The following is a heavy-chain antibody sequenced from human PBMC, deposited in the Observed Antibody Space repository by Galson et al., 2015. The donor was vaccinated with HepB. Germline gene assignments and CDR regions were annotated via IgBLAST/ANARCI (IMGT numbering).Heavy chain of an antibody. J-gene: IGHJ5*02. CDR2: INPSGGST. CDR1: GYTFTSYY. Sequence: SVKVSCKASGYTFTSYYMHRVRPAPGQGLEWMGIINPSGGSTSYAQKFQGRVTMTRDTTTSTVYMELSSLRSEDTAVYYCAGEDYDILTGYWIPRGWFDPWGQGTLVTVSS. CDR3: AGEDYDILTGYWIPRGWFDP. V-gene: IGHV1-46*01. D-gene: IGHD3-9*01.